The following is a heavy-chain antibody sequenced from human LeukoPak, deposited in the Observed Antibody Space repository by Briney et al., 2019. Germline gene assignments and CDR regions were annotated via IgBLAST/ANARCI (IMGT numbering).Heavy chain of an antibody. J-gene: IGHJ4*02. CDR2: INHSGST. D-gene: IGHD6-19*01. V-gene: IGHV4-34*01. CDR3: ASPRLAGSDY. Sequence: GSLRLSCAASGFTFSNYAMSWIRQPPGKGLEWIGEINHSGSTNYNPSLKSRVTISVDTSKNQFSLKLSSVTAADTAVYYCASPRLAGSDYWGQGTLVTVSS. CDR1: GFTFSNYA.